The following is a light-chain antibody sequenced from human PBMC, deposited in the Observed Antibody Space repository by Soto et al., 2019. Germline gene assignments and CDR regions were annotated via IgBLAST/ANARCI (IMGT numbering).Light chain of an antibody. CDR2: GAS. V-gene: IGKV3-15*01. CDR1: QSVSSN. Sequence: EIVMTQSPATLSVSPGERATLSCRASQSVSSNLAWYQQKLGQAPRLLIYGASIMATGIPARFSGSGSGTEFTLTISSLQSEDFAVYYCQQYNNWWTFGQGTKVEIK. CDR3: QQYNNWWT. J-gene: IGKJ1*01.